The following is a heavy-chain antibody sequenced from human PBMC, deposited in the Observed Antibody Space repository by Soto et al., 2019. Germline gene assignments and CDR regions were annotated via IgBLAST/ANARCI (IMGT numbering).Heavy chain of an antibody. CDR1: GYTFTSYG. V-gene: IGHV1-18*01. CDR3: ARVGVSMVGGEIGGINYYYGMDV. Sequence: ASVKVSCKASGYTFTSYGISWVRQAPGQGLEWMGWISAYNGNTNYAQKLQGRVTMTTDTSTSTAYMELRSLRSDDTAVYYCARVGVSMVGGEIGGINYYYGMDVWGQGTTVTVSS. J-gene: IGHJ6*02. CDR2: ISAYNGNT. D-gene: IGHD3-10*01.